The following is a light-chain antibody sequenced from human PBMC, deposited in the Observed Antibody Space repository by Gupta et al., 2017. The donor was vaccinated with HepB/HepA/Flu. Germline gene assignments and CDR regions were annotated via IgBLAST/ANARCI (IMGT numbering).Light chain of an antibody. CDR1: KLGDKY. CDR3: QAGDSSTAFYV. V-gene: IGLV3-1*01. Sequence: SYWLTQLPLVSVSPGQTASIPCSGDKLGDKYVSWYLQKPGQSPVLVIYQDTKRPTGRPERFSGSDSGNTATVTISGTQAMDVADYYCQAGDSSTAFYVFGTGTKVTVL. CDR2: QDT. J-gene: IGLJ1*01.